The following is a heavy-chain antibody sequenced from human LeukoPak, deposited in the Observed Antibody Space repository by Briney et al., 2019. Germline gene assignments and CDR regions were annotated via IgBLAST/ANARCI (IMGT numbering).Heavy chain of an antibody. J-gene: IGHJ4*02. Sequence: GGSLRLSCAASGFTFSSYGMHWVRQAPGKGLEWVAFVRYDGSNKYYADSVKGRFTISRDNSKNTVHLQMNSLRAEDTAMYYCARRAGDYSHPYDYWGQGTLVTVSS. CDR3: ARRAGDYSHPYDY. CDR2: VRYDGSNK. V-gene: IGHV3-30*02. CDR1: GFTFSSYG. D-gene: IGHD3-22*01.